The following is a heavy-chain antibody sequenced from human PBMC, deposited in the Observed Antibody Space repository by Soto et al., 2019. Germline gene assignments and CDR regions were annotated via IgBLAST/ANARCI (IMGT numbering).Heavy chain of an antibody. CDR1: GYTFTSYG. V-gene: IGHV1-18*01. CDR2: ISAYNGNT. CDR3: ARIVDTAMVPYMDV. Sequence: ASVKVSCKASGYTFTSYGISWVRQAPGQGLEWMGWISAYNGNTNYAQKLQGRVTMTTDTSTSTAYMELRSLRSDDTAVYYCARIVDTAMVPYMDVSGKGTTVTVSS. J-gene: IGHJ6*03. D-gene: IGHD5-18*01.